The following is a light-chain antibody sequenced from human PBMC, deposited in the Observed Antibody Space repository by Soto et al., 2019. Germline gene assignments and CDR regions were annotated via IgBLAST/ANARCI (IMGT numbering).Light chain of an antibody. CDR3: QQYYNYPET. CDR1: QSVSSNY. J-gene: IGKJ1*01. V-gene: IGKV3-20*01. CDR2: GAS. Sequence: EIVLTQSPGTLSLSPGERATLSCRASQSVSSNYLAWYQQKPGQAPRLLIYGASSRATGIPDRFSGSGSGTEFTLTISSLQPDDFATYYCQQYYNYPETFGQGTKVDIK.